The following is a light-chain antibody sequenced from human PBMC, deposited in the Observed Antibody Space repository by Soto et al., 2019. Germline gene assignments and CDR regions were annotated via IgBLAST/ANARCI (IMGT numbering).Light chain of an antibody. J-gene: IGLJ3*02. CDR3: CSYAGKNIWL. V-gene: IGLV2-8*01. CDR1: ISDVGGYDF. CDR2: EVT. Sequence: QSALTQPPSASESPGQSVTISCTGTISDVGGYDFVSWYQQHPGKAPKLIIYEVTQRPSGVPDRFSGSKSGNTASLTVSGLQAEDDADYYCCSYAGKNIWLFGGGTKLTVL.